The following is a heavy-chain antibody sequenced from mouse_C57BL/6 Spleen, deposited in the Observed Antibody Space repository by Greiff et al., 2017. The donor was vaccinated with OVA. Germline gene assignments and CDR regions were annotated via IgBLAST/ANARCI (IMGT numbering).Heavy chain of an antibody. CDR1: GYTFTSYW. CDR2: IYPGSGST. Sequence: QVQLQQPGAELVKPGASVKMSCKASGYTFTSYWITWVKQRPGQGLEWIGDIYPGSGSTNYNEKFKSKATLTVDTSSSTAYMQLSSLTSEDSAVYYCARKGRTAQATWAYWGQGTLVTVSA. J-gene: IGHJ3*01. D-gene: IGHD3-2*02. CDR3: ARKGRTAQATWAY. V-gene: IGHV1-55*01.